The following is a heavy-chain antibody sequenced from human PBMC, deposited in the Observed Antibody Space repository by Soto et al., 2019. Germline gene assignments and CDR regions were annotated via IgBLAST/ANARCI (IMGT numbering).Heavy chain of an antibody. J-gene: IGHJ4*02. CDR2: TKNRSQRYTI. D-gene: IGHD6-6*01. Sequence: EVQLVGSGGDLVQPGGSLRLSCAASGFTLSDHYMDWVRQAPGKGLEWVARTKNRSQRYTIEYAASVKGRFTISRDDSKNSLYLQMNSLKSDDTAVYYCTCWIAARCSWGQGTLVTVAS. CDR1: GFTLSDHY. V-gene: IGHV3-72*01. CDR3: TCWIAARCS.